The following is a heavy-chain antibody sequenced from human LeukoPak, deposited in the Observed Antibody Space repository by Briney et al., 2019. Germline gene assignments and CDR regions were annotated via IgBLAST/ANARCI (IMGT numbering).Heavy chain of an antibody. CDR3: ARDPPTYYYDSSGQRQGY. J-gene: IGHJ4*02. D-gene: IGHD3-22*01. CDR1: GFTFSSYW. Sequence: HPGGSLRLSCAASGFTFSSYWMSWVRQAPGKGLEWVANIKQDGSEKYYVDSVKGRFTISRDNAKNSLYLQMNSLRAEDTAVYYCARDPPTYYYDSSGQRQGYWGQGTLVTVSS. CDR2: IKQDGSEK. V-gene: IGHV3-7*01.